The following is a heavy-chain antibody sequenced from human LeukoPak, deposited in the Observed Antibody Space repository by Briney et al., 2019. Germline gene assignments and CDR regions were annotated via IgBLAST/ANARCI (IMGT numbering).Heavy chain of an antibody. D-gene: IGHD3-16*02. V-gene: IGHV4-31*03. J-gene: IGHJ4*02. CDR1: GGSISSGGYY. CDR2: IYYSGST. Sequence: SETLSLTCTVSGGSISSGGYYWSWIRQHPGTGLEWIGYIYYSGSTYYNPSLKSRVTISVDTSKNQFSLKLSSVTAADTAVYYCARRRRQWLRLGELSSYYFDYWGQGTLVTVSS. CDR3: ARRRRQWLRLGELSSYYFDY.